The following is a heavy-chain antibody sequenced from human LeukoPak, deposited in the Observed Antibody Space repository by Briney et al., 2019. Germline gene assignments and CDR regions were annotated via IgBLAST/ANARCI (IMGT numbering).Heavy chain of an antibody. D-gene: IGHD1-1*01. V-gene: IGHV3-21*01. J-gene: IGHJ4*01. Sequence: GGSLRLSCAASGFTFSSYSMNWVRQAPGKGLEWVSSISSSSSYIYYADSVKGRFTISRDNAKNSLYLQMNSLRPDDTALYFCASGIRERGFDYWGHGTLVTVSS. CDR1: GFTFSSYS. CDR3: ASGIRERGFDY. CDR2: ISSSSSYI.